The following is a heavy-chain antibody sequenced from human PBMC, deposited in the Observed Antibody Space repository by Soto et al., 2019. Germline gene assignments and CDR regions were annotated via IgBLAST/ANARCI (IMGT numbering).Heavy chain of an antibody. V-gene: IGHV4-34*01. CDR1: GGSFSGYY. J-gene: IGHJ3*02. Sequence: SETLSLTCAVYGGSFSGYYWSWIRQPPGKGLEWIGEINHSGSTNYNPSLKSRVTISVDTSKNQFSLKLSSVTAADTAVYYCARQWGNEEIAAAFPYAFDIWGQGTMVTVSS. CDR2: INHSGST. D-gene: IGHD6-13*01. CDR3: ARQWGNEEIAAAFPYAFDI.